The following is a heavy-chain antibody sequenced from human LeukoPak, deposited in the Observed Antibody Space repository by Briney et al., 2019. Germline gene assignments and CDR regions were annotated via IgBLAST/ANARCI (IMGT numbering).Heavy chain of an antibody. CDR2: IYTSGST. D-gene: IGHD2-15*01. V-gene: IGHV4-4*07. Sequence: SETLSLTCTVSGGSISSYYWSWIRQPAGKGLEWIGRIYTSGSTNYNPSLKSRVTMSVDTSKNQFSLKLSSGTAADTAVSYCARVADLYCSGGSCYDWFDPWGQGTLVTVSS. CDR3: ARVADLYCSGGSCYDWFDP. CDR1: GGSISSYY. J-gene: IGHJ5*02.